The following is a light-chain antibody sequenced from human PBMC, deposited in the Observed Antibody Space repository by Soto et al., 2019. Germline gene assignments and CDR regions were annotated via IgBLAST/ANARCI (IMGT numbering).Light chain of an antibody. CDR3: QQYNNGYT. J-gene: IGKJ2*01. Sequence: EIVMTQSPATLSVSPGERATLSCRASQSVSSNLAWYQQKPGQAPRLLSYGASTRATGLPARFSGSGSGIEFTLTISSLQSEDFAVYYCQQYNNGYTFGQGTKLEIK. V-gene: IGKV3-15*01. CDR2: GAS. CDR1: QSVSSN.